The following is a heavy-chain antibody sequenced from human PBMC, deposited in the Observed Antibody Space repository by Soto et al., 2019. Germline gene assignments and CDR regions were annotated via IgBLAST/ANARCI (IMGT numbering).Heavy chain of an antibody. J-gene: IGHJ4*02. CDR3: AKGRGSDSLAILHY. V-gene: IGHV3-23*01. CDR1: GFTFSSYA. CDR2: IGGGGDYT. D-gene: IGHD2-21*01. Sequence: EVQLLESGGGLVQPGGSLRLSCAAFGFTFSSYAMSWVRQAPGKGLEWVSGIGGGGDYTYYEDSVKGRFSVSKDNSKNTVYLQMNSLRPEDTAIYYCAKGRGSDSLAILHYWGQGTLVTVSS.